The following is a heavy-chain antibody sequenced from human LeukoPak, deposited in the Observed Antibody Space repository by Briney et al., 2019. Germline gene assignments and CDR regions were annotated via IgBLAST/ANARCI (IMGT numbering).Heavy chain of an antibody. CDR3: ASSSPHSSGWYRGGYFDY. Sequence: GGSLRLSCAAFGFAFSSYNMNWVRQAPGKGLDWVSSISSSSSYIYYADSVKGRFTISRDNAKNSLYLQMNSLRAEDTAVYYCASSSPHSSGWYRGGYFDYWGQGTLVTVSS. D-gene: IGHD6-19*01. J-gene: IGHJ4*02. CDR1: GFAFSSYN. V-gene: IGHV3-21*01. CDR2: ISSSSSYI.